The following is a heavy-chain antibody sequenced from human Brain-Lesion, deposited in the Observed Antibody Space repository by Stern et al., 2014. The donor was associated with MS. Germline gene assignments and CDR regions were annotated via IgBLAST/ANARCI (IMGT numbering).Heavy chain of an antibody. D-gene: IGHD3-3*01. Sequence: DQLVESGAEVKKPGASVKVSCKPSGYIFTGYYIHWVRQAPGQGLEWMAWINPNTGGTKYAQKFQGRVTMSRDTSISTAYVELSSLTSDDTAVYYCARDQRGITIFGVVTDYYYLGMDVWGQGTTVTVSS. V-gene: IGHV1-2*02. J-gene: IGHJ6*02. CDR3: ARDQRGITIFGVVTDYYYLGMDV. CDR1: GYIFTGYY. CDR2: INPNTGGT.